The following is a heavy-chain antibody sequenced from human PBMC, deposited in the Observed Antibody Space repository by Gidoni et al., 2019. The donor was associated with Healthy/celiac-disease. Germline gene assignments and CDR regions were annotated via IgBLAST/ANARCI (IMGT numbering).Heavy chain of an antibody. D-gene: IGHD3-16*01. Sequence: EVQLVESGGGLVQPGGSLRLSCPASGFTFRSYSMNWVRQAPGKGLEWVSYISSSSSTIYYADSVKGRFTISRDNAKNSLYLQMNSLRDEDTAVYYCAKCVGRYYYYGMDVWGQGTTVTVSS. J-gene: IGHJ6*02. CDR2: ISSSSSTI. CDR3: AKCVGRYYYYGMDV. CDR1: GFTFRSYS. V-gene: IGHV3-48*02.